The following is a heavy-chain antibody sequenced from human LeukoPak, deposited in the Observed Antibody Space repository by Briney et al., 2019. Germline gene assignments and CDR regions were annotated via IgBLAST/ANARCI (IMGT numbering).Heavy chain of an antibody. V-gene: IGHV3-66*01. CDR3: ARDLFLTGPGYYGMDV. Sequence: GGSLRLSCAASGFTFSDYYMSWVRQAPGKGLEWVSVIYSGGSTYYADSVKGRFTISRDNSKNTLYLQMNSLRAEDTAVYYCARDLFLTGPGYYGMDVWGQGTTVTVSS. J-gene: IGHJ6*02. D-gene: IGHD3-9*01. CDR2: IYSGGST. CDR1: GFTFSDYY.